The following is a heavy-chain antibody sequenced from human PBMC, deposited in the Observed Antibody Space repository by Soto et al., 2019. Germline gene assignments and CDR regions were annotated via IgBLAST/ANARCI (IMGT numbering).Heavy chain of an antibody. CDR2: ISDDGSNK. V-gene: IGHV3-30*18. CDR3: TKRRNVLRFLEWSSGMEV. CDR1: GFTFSNYV. Sequence: GGSLRLSCAASGFTFSNYVMHWVRQAPGKGLEWVAFISDDGSNKYYADSMKGRFTMSRDNSKSTLYLQMNSLRVEDTAVYYCTKRRNVLRFLEWSSGMEVWGQGTTVTVS. D-gene: IGHD3-3*01. J-gene: IGHJ6*02.